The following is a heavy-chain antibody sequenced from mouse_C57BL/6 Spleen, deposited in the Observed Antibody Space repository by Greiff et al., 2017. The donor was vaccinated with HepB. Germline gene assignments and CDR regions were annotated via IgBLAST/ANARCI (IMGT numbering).Heavy chain of an antibody. CDR3: AVYGNYDY. CDR1: GYAFSSSW. J-gene: IGHJ2*01. V-gene: IGHV1-82*01. Sequence: QVQLQQSGPELVKPGASVKISCKASGYAFSSSWMNWVKQRPGKGLEWIGRIYPGDGDTNYNGKFKGKATLTADKYSSTAYMQRSSLTSEDSAVYFCAVYGNYDYWGQGTTLTVSS. CDR2: IYPGDGDT. D-gene: IGHD2-1*01.